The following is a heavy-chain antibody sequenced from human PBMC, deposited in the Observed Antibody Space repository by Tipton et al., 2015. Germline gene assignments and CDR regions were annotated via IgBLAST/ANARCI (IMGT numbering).Heavy chain of an antibody. J-gene: IGHJ4*02. Sequence: TLSLTCDVSGYSISSGYYWGWIRQPPGKGLEWIGSISHRGDTNYNPSLKSRVTISLDTSKNQFSLKLNSVTAADTAVYYCARGLLLWFGMSDYWGRGTLVTVSS. CDR3: ARGLLLWFGMSDY. CDR1: GYSISSGYY. CDR2: ISHRGDT. D-gene: IGHD3-10*01. V-gene: IGHV4-38-2*01.